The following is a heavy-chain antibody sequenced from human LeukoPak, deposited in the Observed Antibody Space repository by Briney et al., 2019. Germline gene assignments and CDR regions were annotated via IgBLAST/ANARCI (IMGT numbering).Heavy chain of an antibody. Sequence: GESLKISCKGSGYSFTSYWIGWVRQMPGKGLEWMGIIYPGDSDTRYSPSFQGQVTISADKSISTAYLQWSSLKASDTAMYYCARRSPHSSSSYYYYYMDVWGKGTTVTVSS. J-gene: IGHJ6*03. CDR1: GYSFTSYW. V-gene: IGHV5-51*01. CDR2: IYPGDSDT. D-gene: IGHD6-6*01. CDR3: ARRSPHSSSSYYYYYMDV.